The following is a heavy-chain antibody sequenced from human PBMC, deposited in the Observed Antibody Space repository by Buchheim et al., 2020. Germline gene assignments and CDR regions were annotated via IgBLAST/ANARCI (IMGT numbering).Heavy chain of an antibody. D-gene: IGHD3-10*01. V-gene: IGHV3-23*01. CDR2: IVTSGGNT. CDR1: GFTFSSYA. Sequence: QLLESGGGLEQPGGSLRLSCAASGFTFSSYAMGWVRQAPGKGLEWVSIVTSGGNTYYTDSVKGRFTISRDNSQHTLFLQMNSLRVEDTAVYYCAKFYGSGSRAFEYWGQGTL. J-gene: IGHJ4*02. CDR3: AKFYGSGSRAFEY.